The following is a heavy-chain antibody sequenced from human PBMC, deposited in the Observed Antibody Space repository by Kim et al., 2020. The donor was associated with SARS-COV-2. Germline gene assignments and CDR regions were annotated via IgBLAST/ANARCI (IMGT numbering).Heavy chain of an antibody. V-gene: IGHV3-15*01. CDR2: IKSKTDGGTT. CDR3: TTEGYYDFWSGYRG. Sequence: GGSLRLSCAASGFTFSNAWMSWVRQAPGKGLEWVGRIKSKTDGGTTDYAAPVKGRFTISRDDSKNTLYLQMNSRKTEDTAVYYCTTEGYYDFWSGYRGWGQGTLVTVSS. D-gene: IGHD3-3*01. J-gene: IGHJ4*02. CDR1: GFTFSNAW.